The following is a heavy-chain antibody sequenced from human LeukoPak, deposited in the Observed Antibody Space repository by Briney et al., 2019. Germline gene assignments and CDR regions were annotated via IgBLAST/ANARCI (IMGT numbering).Heavy chain of an antibody. CDR2: INHNGNVN. Sequence: GGSLRLSCAASGFTFSSYWMNWARPAPGKGLEWVASINHNGNVNYYVDSVKGRFTISRDNAKNSLYLQMSNLRAEDTAVYFCARGGGLDVWGQGATVTVSS. J-gene: IGHJ6*02. V-gene: IGHV3-7*03. CDR1: GFTFSSYW. D-gene: IGHD3-16*01. CDR3: ARGGGLDV.